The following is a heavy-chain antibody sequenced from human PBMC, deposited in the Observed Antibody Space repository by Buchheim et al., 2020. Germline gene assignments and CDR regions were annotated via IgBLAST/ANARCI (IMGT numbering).Heavy chain of an antibody. J-gene: IGHJ4*02. CDR3: ANRGWTGYCSSTSCPRVDY. V-gene: IGHV4-34*01. CDR1: GGSFSGYY. CDR2: INHSGST. Sequence: QVQLQQWGAGLLKPSETLSLTCAVYGGSFSGYYWSWIRQPPGKGLEWIGEINHSGSTNYNPSLKSRVTISVDTTKNQFSLQLGSVTAADTAVYYCANRGWTGYCSSTSCPRVDYWGQGTL. D-gene: IGHD2-2*01.